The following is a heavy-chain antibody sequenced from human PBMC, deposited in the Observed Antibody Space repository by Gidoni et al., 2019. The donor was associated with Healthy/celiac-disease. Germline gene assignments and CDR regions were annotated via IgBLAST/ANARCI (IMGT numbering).Heavy chain of an antibody. V-gene: IGHV4-39*01. CDR2: IYYSGST. CDR1: GGSIRSSSYY. CDR3: ARSYIVGATTRAFDI. Sequence: QLQLQESGPGLVKPSETLSLTCTVSGGSIRSSSYYWGWIRQPPGKGLEWIGSIYYSGSTYYNPSLKSRVTISVDTSKNQFSLKLSSVTAADTAVYYCARSYIVGATTRAFDIWGQGTMVTVSS. D-gene: IGHD1-26*01. J-gene: IGHJ3*02.